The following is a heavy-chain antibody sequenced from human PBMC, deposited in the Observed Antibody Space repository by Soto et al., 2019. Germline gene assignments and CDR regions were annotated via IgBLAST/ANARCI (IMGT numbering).Heavy chain of an antibody. CDR2: ISGRGGVT. CDR3: PKDRGARGRVRQLDY. Sequence: PGGSLRLSCAASGFTFSSYAMHWVRQAPGKGLEYVSAISGRGGVTNYADSVKGRFTISRDNSKNTLYLQMNSLRADDTAVYYCPKDRGARGRVRQLDYGGQGTLVTVSS. D-gene: IGHD3-10*01. V-gene: IGHV3-23*01. CDR1: GFTFSSYA. J-gene: IGHJ4*02.